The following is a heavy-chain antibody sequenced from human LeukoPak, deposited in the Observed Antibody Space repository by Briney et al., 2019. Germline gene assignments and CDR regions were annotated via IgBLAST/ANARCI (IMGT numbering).Heavy chain of an antibody. V-gene: IGHV4-38-2*01. J-gene: IGHJ6*03. CDR1: GYPINNAYY. CDR2: LYHPDST. Sequence: PSETLSLTCGVSGYPINNAYYWVWIRQPPGKGLEWIGSLYHPDSTYYNPSLKSRVTMSVDTSRSQFSLRLSFVTGADTAVYYCARQYDSYFYYLLDLWGTGTTVTVSS. D-gene: IGHD2-2*01. CDR3: ARQYDSYFYYLLDL.